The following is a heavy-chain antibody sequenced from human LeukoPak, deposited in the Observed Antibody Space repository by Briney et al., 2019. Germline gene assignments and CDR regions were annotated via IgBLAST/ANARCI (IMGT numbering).Heavy chain of an antibody. CDR3: ARDLAAAGPAFDY. D-gene: IGHD6-13*01. CDR2: IIPIFGRA. Sequence: SVKVSCKASGGTFSGYAISWVRQAPGQGLEWMGRIIPIFGRANYAQKFQGRVTITTDESTSTAYMELSSLRSEDTAVYYCARDLAAAGPAFDYWGQGTLVTVSS. CDR1: GGTFSGYA. V-gene: IGHV1-69*05. J-gene: IGHJ4*02.